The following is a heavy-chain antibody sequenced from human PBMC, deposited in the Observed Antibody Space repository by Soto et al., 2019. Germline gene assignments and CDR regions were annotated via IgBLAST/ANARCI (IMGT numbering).Heavy chain of an antibody. CDR3: AHLAGHYYAMDV. J-gene: IGHJ6*02. CDR1: GFSLSTSAVGVG. CDR2: IYWDDDK. V-gene: IGHV2-5*02. Sequence: KSGPTLVNPTQTLTLTCTFSGFSLSTSAVGVGVGWIRQPPGKALEWLALIYWDDDKRYNTSLKSRLTIAKDTSKNQVVLTMTNMDPVDTATYYCAHLAGHYYAMDVWGQGTTVTVSS.